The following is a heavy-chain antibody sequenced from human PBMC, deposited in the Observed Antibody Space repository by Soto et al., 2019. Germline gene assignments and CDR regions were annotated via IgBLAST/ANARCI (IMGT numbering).Heavy chain of an antibody. CDR3: TRQLKGALWFGELPHGVAFDI. CDR1: GFTFSGSA. J-gene: IGHJ3*02. CDR2: IRSKANSYAT. V-gene: IGHV3-73*01. D-gene: IGHD3-10*01. Sequence: GGSLRLSCAASGFTFSGSAMHWVRQASGKGLEWVGRIRSKANSYATAYAASVKGRFTISRDDSKNTAYLQMNVLKTEDTAVYYCTRQLKGALWFGELPHGVAFDIWGQGTMVTVSS.